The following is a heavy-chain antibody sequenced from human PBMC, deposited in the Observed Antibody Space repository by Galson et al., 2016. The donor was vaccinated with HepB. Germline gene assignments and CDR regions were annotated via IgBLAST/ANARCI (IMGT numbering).Heavy chain of an antibody. CDR2: IWPDASNE. Sequence: SLRLSCAASGFTFSAYSMHWVRQAPGKGLEWVAVIWPDASNEKYADAVKGRFTISRDNSKNTVYLQMNNLRVEDAAVYYCAKEGHYGGHFYMDVWGEGTTVTVSS. V-gene: IGHV3-33*06. CDR3: AKEGHYGGHFYMDV. CDR1: GFTFSAYS. D-gene: IGHD4-17*01. J-gene: IGHJ6*03.